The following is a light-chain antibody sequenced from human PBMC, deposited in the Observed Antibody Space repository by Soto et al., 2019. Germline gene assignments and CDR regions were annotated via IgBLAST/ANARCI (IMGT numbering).Light chain of an antibody. J-gene: IGLJ2*01. CDR3: AAWDDSLNGRV. CDR2: SNN. CDR1: SSNIGSNP. Sequence: QPVLTQPPSASGTPGQRVTISCSGSSSNIGSNPVNWYQQLPGTAPKLLIFSNNQRPSGVPDRFSGSKSGTSASLAISGLQSEDEADYYCAAWDDSLNGRVFGGGTKLTVL. V-gene: IGLV1-44*01.